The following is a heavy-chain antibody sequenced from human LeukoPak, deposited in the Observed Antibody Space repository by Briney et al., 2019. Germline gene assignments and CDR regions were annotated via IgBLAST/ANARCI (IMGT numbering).Heavy chain of an antibody. CDR3: VRDGEVIIKPAASFPHDAFDI. V-gene: IGHV1-46*01. J-gene: IGHJ3*02. D-gene: IGHD3-10*01. CDR1: GYTFTSYY. Sequence: GASVKVSCKASGYTFTSYYMHWVRQAPGQGLEWMGIINPSGGRTNYAPKFQGRVTTTRDTATSTVYMELSSLRSEDTAVYYCVRDGEVIIKPAASFPHDAFDIWGQGTMVIVSS. CDR2: INPSGGRT.